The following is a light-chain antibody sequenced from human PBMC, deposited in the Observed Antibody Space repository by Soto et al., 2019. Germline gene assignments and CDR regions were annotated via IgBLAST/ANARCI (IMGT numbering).Light chain of an antibody. J-gene: IGKJ4*01. Sequence: EIVLTQSPATLSLSPGERATLPCRASQSVSTSLAWYQQRPGQAPRLLIYDVSNRAAGVPARFSDSGSGTDFTLTISNLEPEDFAIYYCQERSNWPRLTFGGGTTVEIK. V-gene: IGKV3-11*01. CDR3: QERSNWPRLT. CDR1: QSVSTS. CDR2: DVS.